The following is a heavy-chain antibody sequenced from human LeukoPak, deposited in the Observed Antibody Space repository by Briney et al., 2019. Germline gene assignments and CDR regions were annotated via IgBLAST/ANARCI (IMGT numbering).Heavy chain of an antibody. CDR1: GLTFSSYA. CDR2: FTASGGST. V-gene: IGHV3-23*01. J-gene: IGHJ4*02. D-gene: IGHD3-10*01. CDR3: AKDGRIYGSGSYPYFDY. Sequence: GGSLRPPCAASGLTFSSYALSWVRQAPGKGLGGGPAFTASGGSTYYADSVKGRFTISRDNSKNTLYLQMNSLRAEDTAVYYCAKDGRIYGSGSYPYFDYWGQGTLVTVSS.